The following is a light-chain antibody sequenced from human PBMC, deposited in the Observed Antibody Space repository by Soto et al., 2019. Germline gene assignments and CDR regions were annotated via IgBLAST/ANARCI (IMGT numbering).Light chain of an antibody. V-gene: IGKV3-15*01. CDR1: QRISSN. Sequence: EIVMTQSPATLSVSPRERATLSCRASQRISSNLAWYQQKPGQAPRLLIYGASTRATGIPERFSGSGSGTEFTLTISRLEPEDFAVYYCQQYGSSPPLTFGGGTKVEIK. J-gene: IGKJ4*01. CDR2: GAS. CDR3: QQYGSSPPLT.